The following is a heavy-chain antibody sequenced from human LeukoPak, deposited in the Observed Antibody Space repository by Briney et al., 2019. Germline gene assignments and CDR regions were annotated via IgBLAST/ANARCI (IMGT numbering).Heavy chain of an antibody. Sequence: AGGSLRLSCAASRFTFSDHYMDWVRQAPGKGLEWVARIRTRAKGYTTQYAPSVRDRLSISRDDSTNSVYLQMNSLKTEDTAVYFCARVGDYYDTRGFSSDAFDIWGLGTMVTVAS. V-gene: IGHV3-72*01. CDR3: ARVGDYYDTRGFSSDAFDI. CDR2: IRTRAKGYTT. CDR1: RFTFSDHY. J-gene: IGHJ3*02. D-gene: IGHD3-22*01.